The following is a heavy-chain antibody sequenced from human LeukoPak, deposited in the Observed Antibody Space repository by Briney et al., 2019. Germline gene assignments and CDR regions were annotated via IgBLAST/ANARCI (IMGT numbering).Heavy chain of an antibody. J-gene: IGHJ5*02. CDR3: ARRYCSGGSCYSFRGDWFDP. CDR2: TWYDGSNK. D-gene: IGHD2-15*01. Sequence: GGSLRLSCAASGFTFSSYGMHWVRQAPGKGLEWVAVTWYDGSNKYYADSVKGRFTISRDNSKNTLYLQMNSLRAEDTAVYYCARRYCSGGSCYSFRGDWFDPWGQGTLVTVSS. CDR1: GFTFSSYG. V-gene: IGHV3-33*01.